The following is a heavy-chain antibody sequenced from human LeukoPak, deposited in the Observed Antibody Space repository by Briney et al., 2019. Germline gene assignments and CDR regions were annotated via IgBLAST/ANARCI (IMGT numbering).Heavy chain of an antibody. Sequence: TGGSLRLSCAASGFTFSVYWMSWVRQAPGKGLEWVANIKQDGSTKYYVDSVKGRFTISRDNAKNSVYLQMNGLRAEDTAVFYCARIGYSSSSFDHWGQGTLVTVSS. J-gene: IGHJ4*02. CDR3: ARIGYSSSSFDH. V-gene: IGHV3-7*05. CDR2: IKQDGSTK. CDR1: GFTFSVYW. D-gene: IGHD6-13*01.